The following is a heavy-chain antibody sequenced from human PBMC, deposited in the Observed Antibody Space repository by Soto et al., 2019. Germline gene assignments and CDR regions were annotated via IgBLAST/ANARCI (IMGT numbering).Heavy chain of an antibody. CDR1: GFTFSSYG. D-gene: IGHD4-17*01. Sequence: ESGGGVVQPGRSLRLSCAASGFTFSSYGMHWVRQAPGKGLEWVAVISYDGSNKYYADSVKGRFTISRDNSKNTLYLQMNSLRAEDTAVYYCAKENGDHGDYFDYWGQGTLVTVSS. J-gene: IGHJ4*02. CDR2: ISYDGSNK. V-gene: IGHV3-30*18. CDR3: AKENGDHGDYFDY.